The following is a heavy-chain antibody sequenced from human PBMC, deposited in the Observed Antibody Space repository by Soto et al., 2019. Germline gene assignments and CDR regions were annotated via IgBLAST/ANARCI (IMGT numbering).Heavy chain of an antibody. J-gene: IGHJ4*02. CDR3: VKEGYLRSDWYGQFDY. D-gene: IGHD6-19*01. CDR2: ISSYGADT. V-gene: IGHV3-64D*06. CDR1: GFTFTSYA. Sequence: EVQLVESGGTLVQPGGSLRLSCSASGFTFTSYAMHWVRQAPGKGLEFVSAISSYGADTYYAASVKGRFAISRDNPKNTLYLQMRSLRAEDTALYYCVKEGYLRSDWYGQFDYWGQGALVTGSS.